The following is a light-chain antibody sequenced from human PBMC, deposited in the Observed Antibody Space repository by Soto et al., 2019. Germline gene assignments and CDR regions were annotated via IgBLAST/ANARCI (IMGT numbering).Light chain of an antibody. Sequence: DTQMTQSPSTLSASVGDRVTITCRASQSISSWLAWYQQKPGKAPKLLIYKASSLESGVPSRFSGSGSGTEFTLTISSLQPDDFATYYCQHYNSYSWTFGQGTKVEIK. CDR2: KAS. CDR3: QHYNSYSWT. CDR1: QSISSW. J-gene: IGKJ1*01. V-gene: IGKV1-5*03.